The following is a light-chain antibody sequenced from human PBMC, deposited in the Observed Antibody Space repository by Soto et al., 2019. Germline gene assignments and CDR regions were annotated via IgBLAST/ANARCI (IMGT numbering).Light chain of an antibody. CDR3: QQYASSPLT. V-gene: IGKV3-20*01. Sequence: EIVLTQSPGTLSVSPGERVALSCRASQSVGRNILAWYQHKPGQAPRLLIHGASTRATGIPDRFSGSGSGTDFTLTISRLEPEDFAVFYCQQYASSPLTFGGGTKVETK. J-gene: IGKJ4*01. CDR2: GAS. CDR1: QSVGRNI.